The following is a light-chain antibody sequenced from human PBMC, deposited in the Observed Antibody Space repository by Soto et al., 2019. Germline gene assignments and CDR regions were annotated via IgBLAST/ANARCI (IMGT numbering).Light chain of an antibody. CDR1: QTVRNNY. CDR3: QHFSSYPLT. V-gene: IGKV3-20*01. CDR2: DAS. Sequence: VLTQSPGTLSLSPGERATLSCRASQTVRNNYLAWYQQKPGQAPRLLIYDASSRAAGIPDRFSGGGSGTDFTLTISRLEPEDFAVYYCQHFSSYPLTFGGGTKVDIK. J-gene: IGKJ4*01.